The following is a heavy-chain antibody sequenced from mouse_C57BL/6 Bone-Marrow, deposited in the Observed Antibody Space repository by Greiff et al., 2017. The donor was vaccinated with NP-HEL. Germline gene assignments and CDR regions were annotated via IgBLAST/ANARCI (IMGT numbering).Heavy chain of an antibody. V-gene: IGHV1-72*01. D-gene: IGHD2-4*01. J-gene: IGHJ4*01. CDR3: ARPRVYYDYDEGYAMDY. Sequence: QVQLQQSGAELVKPGASVKLSCKASGYTFTSYWMHWVKQRPGRGLEWIGRIDPNSGGTKYNEKFKSKATLTVDKPSSTAYMQLSSLTSEDSAVYYCARPRVYYDYDEGYAMDYWGQGTSVTVSS. CDR1: GYTFTSYW. CDR2: IDPNSGGT.